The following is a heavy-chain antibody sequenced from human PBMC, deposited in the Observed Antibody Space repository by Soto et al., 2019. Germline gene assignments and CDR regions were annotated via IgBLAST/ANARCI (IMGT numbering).Heavy chain of an antibody. CDR2: IYYSGST. CDR3: ARVHMVRGVLHYYYGMDV. CDR1: GGSISSGDYY. V-gene: IGHV4-30-4*01. Sequence: LSLTCTVSGGSISSGDYYWSWIRQPPGKGLEWIGYIYYSGSTYYNPSLKSRVTISVDTSKNQFSLKLSSVTAADTAVYYCARVHMVRGVLHYYYGMDVWGQGTTVTVSS. J-gene: IGHJ6*02. D-gene: IGHD3-10*01.